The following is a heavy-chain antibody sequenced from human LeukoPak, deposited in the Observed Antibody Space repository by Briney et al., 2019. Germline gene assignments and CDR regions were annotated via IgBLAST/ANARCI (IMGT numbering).Heavy chain of an antibody. Sequence: SETLSLTCTVSGRSISGYYWSWIRQPPGKGLEWIGYIYYSGNTNYSPSLKSRVTISVDTSNNQFSLKLSSVTAADTAVYYCARNFGSSWYYFDYWGQGTLVTVSS. CDR3: ARNFGSSWYYFDY. V-gene: IGHV4-59*01. D-gene: IGHD6-13*01. CDR1: GRSISGYY. CDR2: IYYSGNT. J-gene: IGHJ4*02.